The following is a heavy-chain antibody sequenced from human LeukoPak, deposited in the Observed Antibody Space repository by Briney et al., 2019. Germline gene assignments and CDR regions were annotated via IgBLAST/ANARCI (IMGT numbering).Heavy chain of an antibody. V-gene: IGHV3-30-3*01. Sequence: GGSLRLSCAASGFTFSNYAMHWARQAPGKGLEWVAFISHDRSNNCHADSVKGRFTISRDNSKNTLYLQMNSLRAEDTAMYYCARDFCSSTSCHNHSWGLGTLVTVSS. CDR1: GFTFSNYA. CDR2: ISHDRSNN. J-gene: IGHJ4*02. D-gene: IGHD2-2*01. CDR3: ARDFCSSTSCHNHS.